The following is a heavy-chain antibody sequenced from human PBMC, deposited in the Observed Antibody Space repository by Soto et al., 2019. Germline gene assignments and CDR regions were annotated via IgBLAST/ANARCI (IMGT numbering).Heavy chain of an antibody. CDR2: ISHRGTT. Sequence: SETLSLTCYVSGGSFSGDNWWSWVRQPPGKGLEWIGEISHRGTTNFNPSLKSRVTISIDKSTNHFSLKLTSVTAADTAVYYCSRLGYSSAWPDSWSQGTLVTSPQ. V-gene: IGHV4-4*02. D-gene: IGHD4-4*01. J-gene: IGHJ5*01. CDR1: GGSFSGDNW. CDR3: SRLGYSSAWPDS.